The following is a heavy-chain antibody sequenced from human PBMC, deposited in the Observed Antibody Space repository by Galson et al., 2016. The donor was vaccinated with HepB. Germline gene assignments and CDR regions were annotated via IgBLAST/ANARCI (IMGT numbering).Heavy chain of an antibody. CDR1: GFTFNSYG. D-gene: IGHD4-17*01. CDR2: VWYDEINK. V-gene: IGHV3-33*01. CDR3: ASGTTMTPDYFDY. J-gene: IGHJ4*02. Sequence: SLRLSCAASGFTFNSYGMHWVRQAPGKGLEWVALVWYDEINKFYRDSVKGRFTISSDNSKNTLYLQMNNLRAADAAVDYCASGTTMTPDYFDYWCQGTLGTVSS.